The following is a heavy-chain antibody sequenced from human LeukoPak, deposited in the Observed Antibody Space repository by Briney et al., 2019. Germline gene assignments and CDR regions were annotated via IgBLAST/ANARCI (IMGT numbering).Heavy chain of an antibody. J-gene: IGHJ1*01. CDR1: GFTFSNTW. CDR3: STEETYYDTSGYFNFHL. D-gene: IGHD3-22*01. Sequence: GGSLRLSCAASGFTFSNTWMSWLRQAPGKGLEWVGRIRSKPDGGTTDYAAPVKGRFTISRDDSKKALFLQMNSLKTEDTAVYFCSTEETYYDTSGYFNFHLWGPGTLVTVSS. V-gene: IGHV3-15*01. CDR2: IRSKPDGGTT.